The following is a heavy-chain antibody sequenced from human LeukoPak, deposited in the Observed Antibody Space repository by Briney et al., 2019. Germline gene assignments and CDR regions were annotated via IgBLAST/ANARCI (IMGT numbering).Heavy chain of an antibody. CDR2: ISSSIRTI. V-gene: IGHV3-48*02. CDR1: GFTFSGYS. J-gene: IGHJ4*02. Sequence: GGSLRLSCAASGFTFSGYSMNWVRQAPGKGLEWVSYISSSIRTIYYADSVKGRLTISRDNAKNSLYLQMNSLRDEDTAVYYCARGRTGFGDYWGQGSLVTVSS. D-gene: IGHD3-16*01. CDR3: ARGRTGFGDY.